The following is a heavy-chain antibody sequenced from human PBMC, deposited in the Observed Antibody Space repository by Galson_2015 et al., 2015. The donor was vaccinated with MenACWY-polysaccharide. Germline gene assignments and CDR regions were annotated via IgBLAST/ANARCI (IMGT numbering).Heavy chain of an antibody. Sequence: SVKVSCKASGGTFSSYAISWVRQAPGQGLEWMGRIIPILGIANYAQKFQGRVTITADKSTSTAYMELSSLRSEDTAVYYCARAPPVYGDYLGDYYYYGMDVWGQGTTVTVSS. V-gene: IGHV1-69*04. D-gene: IGHD4-17*01. CDR1: GGTFSSYA. CDR3: ARAPPVYGDYLGDYYYYGMDV. J-gene: IGHJ6*02. CDR2: IIPILGIA.